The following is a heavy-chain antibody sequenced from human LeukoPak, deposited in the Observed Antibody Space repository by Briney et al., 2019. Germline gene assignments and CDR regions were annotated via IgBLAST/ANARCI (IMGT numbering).Heavy chain of an antibody. Sequence: GGSLRLSCAASGFTFSSYIMNWVRQAPGKGLEWVSSISSSSSYIYYADSVKGRFTISRDNAKNSLYLQMNSLRAEDTAVYYCARSDTAMTPRAFDIWGQGTMVTVSS. J-gene: IGHJ3*02. D-gene: IGHD5-18*01. V-gene: IGHV3-21*01. CDR2: ISSSSSYI. CDR3: ARSDTAMTPRAFDI. CDR1: GFTFSSYI.